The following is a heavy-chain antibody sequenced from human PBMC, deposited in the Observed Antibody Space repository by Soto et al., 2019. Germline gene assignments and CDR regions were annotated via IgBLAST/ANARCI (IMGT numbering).Heavy chain of an antibody. V-gene: IGHV4-30-4*01. CDR1: GDSISTVDYF. D-gene: IGHD2-15*01. CDR3: ARGRYCLTGRCFPNWFDS. J-gene: IGHJ5*01. Sequence: SETLSLTCSVSGDSISTVDYFWAWIRQPPGQALEYIGYIYKSATTYYNPSFESRVAISLATSKSQFSLNVTSVTAADTAVYFCARGRYCLTGRCFPNWFDSWGQGTLVTVSS. CDR2: IYKSATT.